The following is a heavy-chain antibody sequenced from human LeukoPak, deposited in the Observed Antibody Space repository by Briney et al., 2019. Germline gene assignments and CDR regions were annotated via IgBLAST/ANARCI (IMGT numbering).Heavy chain of an antibody. D-gene: IGHD6-13*01. Sequence: GGSLRLFCAASGFTFSSYAMSWVRQAPGKGLEWVSVISGSGGSTYYADSVKGRFTISRDNSKNTLYLQMNSLRAEDTAVYYCAKEGDVYSSSEFDYWGQGTLVTVSS. V-gene: IGHV3-23*01. J-gene: IGHJ4*02. CDR2: ISGSGGST. CDR3: AKEGDVYSSSEFDY. CDR1: GFTFSSYA.